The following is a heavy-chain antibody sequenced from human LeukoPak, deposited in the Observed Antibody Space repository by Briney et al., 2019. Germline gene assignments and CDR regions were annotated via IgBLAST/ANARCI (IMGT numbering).Heavy chain of an antibody. Sequence: GGSLRLFHAASGFTFSNAWMSWVRQAPGRGLECVGRVISKTHGGTKDYAAPVKGRFTISRDDSRNTVYLEMNSLKTDDTGVYYCTTVGYSGYNLNYGGQGTLVTVSS. CDR2: VISKTHGGTK. V-gene: IGHV3-15*01. J-gene: IGHJ4*02. CDR1: GFTFSNAW. D-gene: IGHD5-12*01. CDR3: TTVGYSGYNLNY.